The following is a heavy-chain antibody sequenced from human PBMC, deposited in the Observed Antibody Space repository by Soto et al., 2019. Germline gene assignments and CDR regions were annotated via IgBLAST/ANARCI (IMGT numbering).Heavy chain of an antibody. CDR3: AKDAGLSDLWTHYYYGMDV. D-gene: IGHD1-1*01. V-gene: IGHV3-30*18. CDR1: GFSFSSYG. J-gene: IGHJ6*02. CDR2: ISYDGNNK. Sequence: QVQLVESGGGAVQPGRSLRPSCAASGFSFSSYGIHWVRQVPGKGLEWVAVISYDGNNKYYADSVKGRFTISRDNSKNTLYLQMDSLRAEDTAVYYCAKDAGLSDLWTHYYYGMDVWGQGTTVTVSS.